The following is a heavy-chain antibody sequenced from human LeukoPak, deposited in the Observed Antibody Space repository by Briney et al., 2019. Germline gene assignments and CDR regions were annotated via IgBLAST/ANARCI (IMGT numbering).Heavy chain of an antibody. CDR2: ISSDGSTT. Sequence: RPGGSLRLSCAASGFTFSSSWMHWVRQAPGKGLVWVSRISSDGSTTNYADSVKGRFIISRDNAKNTLYLQMNSLRAEDTAVYYCTRPESSSSLACDHWGQGTLVTVSS. CDR3: TRPESSSSLACDH. V-gene: IGHV3-74*01. J-gene: IGHJ4*02. D-gene: IGHD2-2*01. CDR1: GFTFSSSW.